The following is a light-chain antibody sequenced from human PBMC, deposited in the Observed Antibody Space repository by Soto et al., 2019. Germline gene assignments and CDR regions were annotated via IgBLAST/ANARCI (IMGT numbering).Light chain of an antibody. CDR3: QQYNKWPQT. Sequence: EIVMTQSPATVPVSPGERVTLSCRASQSVSIDLAWYQQKPGQAPRLLIYGASTRSTDIPPSFTGSGAGTEFTLTSSSLQSEDIAVYYCQQYNKWPQTFGQGTKVEIK. V-gene: IGKV3-15*01. J-gene: IGKJ1*01. CDR2: GAS. CDR1: QSVSID.